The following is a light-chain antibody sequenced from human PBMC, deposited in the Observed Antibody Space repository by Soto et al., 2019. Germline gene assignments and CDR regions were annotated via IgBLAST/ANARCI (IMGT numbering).Light chain of an antibody. Sequence: EIVLTQSPGTLSLSPGERATLSCGASESVTSNYLAWYQQKPGQAPRLLIFGASTRATGIPDRFSGSGSGTDFTLTISRLEPEDFAVFYCQHYYTSYTTFGQGTKV. CDR1: ESVTSNY. CDR2: GAS. CDR3: QHYYTSYTT. V-gene: IGKV3-20*01. J-gene: IGKJ1*01.